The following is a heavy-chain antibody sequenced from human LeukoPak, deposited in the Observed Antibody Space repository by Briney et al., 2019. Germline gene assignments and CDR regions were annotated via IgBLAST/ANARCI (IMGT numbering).Heavy chain of an antibody. J-gene: IGHJ3*02. Sequence: GGSLRLSCAASGFTFSSYAMHWVRQAPGKGLEYVSAISSNGGSTYYANSVKGRFTISRDNSKNTLYLQMGSLRAEDMAVYYCARDGGTAMVFGAFDIWGQGTMVTVPS. CDR2: ISSNGGST. V-gene: IGHV3-64*01. CDR3: ARDGGTAMVFGAFDI. D-gene: IGHD5-18*01. CDR1: GFTFSSYA.